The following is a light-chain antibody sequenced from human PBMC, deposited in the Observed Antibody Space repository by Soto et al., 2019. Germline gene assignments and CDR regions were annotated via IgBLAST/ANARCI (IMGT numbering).Light chain of an antibody. CDR3: CSYAGINTVV. CDR2: EVG. Sequence: QSALTQPPSASGSPGQSVTISCTGTSSDVGGYNYVSWYQQHPGNAPKLKLYEVGDRPSGVPDRFSGSKSGNTSSLTVYGLQAEDDADYYCCSYAGINTVVFGGGTQVTV. J-gene: IGLJ2*01. CDR1: SSDVGGYNY. V-gene: IGLV2-8*01.